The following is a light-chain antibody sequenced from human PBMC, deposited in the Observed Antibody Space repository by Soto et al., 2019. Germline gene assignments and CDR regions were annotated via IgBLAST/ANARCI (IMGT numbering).Light chain of an antibody. CDR1: QSISSY. J-gene: IGKJ1*01. CDR2: AAS. CDR3: QQYANWPKT. V-gene: IGKV1-39*01. Sequence: DIQMTQSPSSLSASVGDRVTITCRASQSISSYLNWYQQKPGKAPKLLIYAASSLQSGVPSRFSGSGSGTEFTLTISSLQSADIAVYFCQQYANWPKTFGQGTKVDIK.